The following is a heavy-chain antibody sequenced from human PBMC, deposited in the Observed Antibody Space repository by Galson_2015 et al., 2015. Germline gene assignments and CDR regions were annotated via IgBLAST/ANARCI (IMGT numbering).Heavy chain of an antibody. Sequence: SVKVSCKASGYTFTTYAIHWVRQAPGQRLEWMGWINAGNGNTKYSQKFQDRVTITRDASATTAYMELRSVRSEDTAVYYCAREGGFGVGYNCFDFWGQGTLVTVSS. CDR3: AREGGFGVGYNCFDF. V-gene: IGHV1-3*01. CDR2: INAGNGNT. CDR1: GYTFTTYA. J-gene: IGHJ4*02. D-gene: IGHD5-24*01.